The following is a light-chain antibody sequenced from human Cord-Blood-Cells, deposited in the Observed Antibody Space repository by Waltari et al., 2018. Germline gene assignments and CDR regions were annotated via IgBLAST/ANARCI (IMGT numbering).Light chain of an antibody. CDR3: QQYNNWST. CDR1: QSVSSN. V-gene: IGKV3-15*01. CDR2: GAS. Sequence: EILLPPHPAALTLSPGQCATLSCRASQSVSSNLAWYQQKPGQAPRLLIYGASTRATGIPARFSGSGSGTEFTLTISSLQSEDFAVYYCQQYNNWSTFGPGTKVDIK. J-gene: IGKJ3*01.